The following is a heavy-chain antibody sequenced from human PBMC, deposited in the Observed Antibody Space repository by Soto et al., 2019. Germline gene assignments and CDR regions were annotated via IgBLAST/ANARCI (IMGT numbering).Heavy chain of an antibody. Sequence: ASVKVSCKASGGTFSSYAISWVRQAPGQGLEWMGGIIPIFGTANYAQKFQGRVTITADESTSTAYMELSSLRSEDTAVYYCARDTIFGVVSVRYYYGMDVWGQGTTVTVSS. V-gene: IGHV1-69*13. D-gene: IGHD3-3*01. J-gene: IGHJ6*02. CDR1: GGTFSSYA. CDR2: IIPIFGTA. CDR3: ARDTIFGVVSVRYYYGMDV.